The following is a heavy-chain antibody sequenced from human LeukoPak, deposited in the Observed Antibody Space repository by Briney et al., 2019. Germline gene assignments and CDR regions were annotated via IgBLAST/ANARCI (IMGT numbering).Heavy chain of an antibody. J-gene: IGHJ4*02. V-gene: IGHV3-33*03. CDR2: IWYDGNNK. CDR1: GFTFSNYG. Sequence: GGSLRLSCAASGFTFSNYGMHWVRQAPGKGLEWVALIWYDGNNKYYVDSVKGRFTVSRDNSKNTLYLQMNSLRAGDTAVYYCASVLTGYYDYFDYWGQGTLVTVSS. D-gene: IGHD3-9*01. CDR3: ASVLTGYYDYFDY.